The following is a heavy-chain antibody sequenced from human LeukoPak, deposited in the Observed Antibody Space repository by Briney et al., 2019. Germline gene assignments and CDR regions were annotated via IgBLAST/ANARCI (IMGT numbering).Heavy chain of an antibody. D-gene: IGHD4-17*01. Sequence: SETLSLTCAVSGVSFNNYYWSWVRQTPGKGLEWIGEINHSGYTNDSPSLKSRVTLSIDTSGKQFSLNLRSVTVADTGIYYCTRMTTGHDYWGQGTLVTVSS. V-gene: IGHV4-34*01. CDR3: TRMTTGHDY. CDR1: GVSFNNYY. CDR2: INHSGYT. J-gene: IGHJ4*02.